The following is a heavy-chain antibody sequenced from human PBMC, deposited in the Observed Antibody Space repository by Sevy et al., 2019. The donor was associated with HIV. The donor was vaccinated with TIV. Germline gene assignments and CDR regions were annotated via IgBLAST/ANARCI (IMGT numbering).Heavy chain of an antibody. J-gene: IGHJ6*02. Sequence: GGYLRLSCAASGFTFSNAWMSWVRQAPGKGLEWVGRIKSKTDGGTTDYTAPVKGRFTISRDDSKNTLYLQMNSLKTEDTAVYYCTTDQSPGGVPPYYYYYGMDVWGQGTTVTVSS. D-gene: IGHD3-16*01. CDR2: IKSKTDGGTT. CDR3: TTDQSPGGVPPYYYYYGMDV. CDR1: GFTFSNAW. V-gene: IGHV3-15*01.